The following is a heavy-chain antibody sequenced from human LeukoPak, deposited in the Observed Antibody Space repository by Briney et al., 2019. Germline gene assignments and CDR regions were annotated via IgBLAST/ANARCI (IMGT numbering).Heavy chain of an antibody. CDR1: GYTFTSYD. J-gene: IGHJ6*02. V-gene: IGHV1-2*04. CDR3: ARALSRAYYYDSSGYYYGMDV. D-gene: IGHD3-22*01. CDR2: MNPNRGDT. Sequence: ASVKVSCKASGYTFTSYDIHWVRQATGQGLEWMGRMNPNRGDTDYAQKFQGWVTMTRDTSISTAYMELSRLRSDDTAVYYCARALSRAYYYDSSGYYYGMDVWGQGTTVTVSS.